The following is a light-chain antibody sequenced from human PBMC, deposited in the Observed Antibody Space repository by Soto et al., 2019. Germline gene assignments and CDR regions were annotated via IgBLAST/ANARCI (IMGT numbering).Light chain of an antibody. Sequence: DVQMTQSPSTLSASVGDRVTITCRASQSISTWLAWYQQKPGKAPNLLIHKASSLESGVPSRFSGSGFGAEFTLTISGLQPVDAATYYCQQYDNYWTFGQGTKVEI. CDR3: QQYDNYWT. CDR1: QSISTW. CDR2: KAS. J-gene: IGKJ1*01. V-gene: IGKV1-5*03.